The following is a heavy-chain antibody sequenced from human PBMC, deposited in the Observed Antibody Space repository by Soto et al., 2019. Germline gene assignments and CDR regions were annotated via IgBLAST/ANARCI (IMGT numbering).Heavy chain of an antibody. CDR2: INPSGGST. D-gene: IGHD3-22*01. V-gene: IGHV1-46*01. J-gene: IGHJ4*02. CDR3: ARDLSPSTYYYDSSGYSPGY. Sequence: ASVKVSCKASGYTFTSYGISWVRQAPGQGLEWMGIINPSGGSTSYAQKFQGRVTMTRDTSTSTVYMELSSLRSEDTAVYYCARDLSPSTYYYDSSGYSPGYWGQGTLVTVSS. CDR1: GYTFTSYG.